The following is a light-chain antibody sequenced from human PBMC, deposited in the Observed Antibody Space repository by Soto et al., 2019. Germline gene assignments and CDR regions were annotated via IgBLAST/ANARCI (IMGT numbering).Light chain of an antibody. CDR1: QSISIW. CDR3: QQYNTYAT. CDR2: KAS. V-gene: IGKV1-5*03. Sequence: DIQMTQSPSTLSASVGDRVTITCRASQSISIWVAWYQQKPGKAPKLLIYKASSLESGGPLRFSGSGSGTEFTLTISSLQPDDFATYYCQQYNTYATFGQGTKVEIK. J-gene: IGKJ1*01.